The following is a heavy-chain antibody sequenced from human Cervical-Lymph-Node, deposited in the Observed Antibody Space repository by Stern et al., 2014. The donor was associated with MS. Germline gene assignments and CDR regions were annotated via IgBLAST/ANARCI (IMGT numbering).Heavy chain of an antibody. J-gene: IGHJ4*02. Sequence: QVQLVQSGAEVKKPGASVKVSCKASGYAFTSYSFHWVRQAPGQGLEWVGMINPSGGATNYAQKFQGRVNMTRDPSTSTVYVELSSLKSEDTALYYCATEYCSSFSCSALYWGQGTLVTVSS. D-gene: IGHD2-2*01. V-gene: IGHV1-46*01. CDR2: INPSGGAT. CDR1: GYAFTSYS. CDR3: ATEYCSSFSCSALY.